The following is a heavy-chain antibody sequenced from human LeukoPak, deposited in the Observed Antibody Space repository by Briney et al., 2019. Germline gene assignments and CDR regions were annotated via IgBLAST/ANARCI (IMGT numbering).Heavy chain of an antibody. CDR2: IDPNSGGT. D-gene: IGHD6-6*01. Sequence: ASVKVSCKASGYTFTDYYIHWVRQGPGQGLEWMGWIDPNSGGTSYAQKFQGRVTMTRDTSTSTVYMELSSLRSEDTAVYYCARVRAARFDYWGQGTLVTVSS. V-gene: IGHV1-2*02. CDR1: GYTFTDYY. CDR3: ARVRAARFDY. J-gene: IGHJ4*02.